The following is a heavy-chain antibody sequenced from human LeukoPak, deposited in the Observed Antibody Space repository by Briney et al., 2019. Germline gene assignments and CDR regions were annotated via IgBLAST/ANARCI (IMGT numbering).Heavy chain of an antibody. V-gene: IGHV3-7*01. CDR1: GFTFSNSW. CDR2: VQHIGGET. CDR3: AKDPQDFYGSSGYRPERY. D-gene: IGHD3-22*01. Sequence: PSGGSLRLSCAGSGFTFSNSWMGWVRQAPGKGLEWVANVQHIGGETYYVDSVKGRFTISRDNAKNSVYLQMNSLGADDTAVYYCAKDPQDFYGSSGYRPERYWGQGTLVTVSS. J-gene: IGHJ4*02.